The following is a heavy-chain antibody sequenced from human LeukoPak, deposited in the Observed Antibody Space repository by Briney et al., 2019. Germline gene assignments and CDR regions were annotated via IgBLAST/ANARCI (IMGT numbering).Heavy chain of an antibody. D-gene: IGHD4-17*01. CDR2: IYYSGST. J-gene: IGHJ4*02. Sequence: PSQTLSLTCTVSGGSISSGGYYWSWIRQHPGKGLEWIGYIYYSGSTYYNPSLKSRVTISVDTSKNQFSLKLSSVTAADTAVYYCARDQSATVFLFDYWGQGTLVTVSS. CDR1: GGSISSGGYY. V-gene: IGHV4-31*03. CDR3: ARDQSATVFLFDY.